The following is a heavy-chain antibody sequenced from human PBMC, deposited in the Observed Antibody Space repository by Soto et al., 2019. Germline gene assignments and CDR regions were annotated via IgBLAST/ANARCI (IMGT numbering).Heavy chain of an antibody. V-gene: IGHV1-69*06. J-gene: IGHJ5*02. CDR1: GGTFSSYA. CDR3: ARDRSSGWYSNNWFDP. CDR2: IIPIFGTA. Sequence: QGQLVQSGAEVKKPGSSVKVSCKASGGTFSSYAISWVRQAPGQGLEWMGGIIPIFGTANYAQKFQGRVTVTADKSTSTAYMELSSLRSEDTAVYYCARDRSSGWYSNNWFDPWGQGTLVTVSS. D-gene: IGHD6-19*01.